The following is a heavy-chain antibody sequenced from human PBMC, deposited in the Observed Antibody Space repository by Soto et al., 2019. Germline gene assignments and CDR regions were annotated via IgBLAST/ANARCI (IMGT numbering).Heavy chain of an antibody. Sequence: EAQLVESGGGLIQPGGSLRLSCAASGFTVTAHYVAWVRQAPGRGLEWVSLIYSGGGKYYADSVKGRFTISRDTSEKTFYLQMNSLRREDTAVYYCARADPAYAYGLNVWGQGTTVTVSS. CDR2: IYSGGGK. CDR1: GFTVTAHY. V-gene: IGHV3-53*01. CDR3: ARADPAYAYGLNV. D-gene: IGHD3-10*01. J-gene: IGHJ6*02.